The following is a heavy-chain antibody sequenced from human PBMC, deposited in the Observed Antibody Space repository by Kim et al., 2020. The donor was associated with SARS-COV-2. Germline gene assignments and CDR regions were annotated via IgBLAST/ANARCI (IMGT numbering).Heavy chain of an antibody. V-gene: IGHV3-9*01. J-gene: IGHJ6*02. CDR2: IFSNGFTL. CDR1: GFTFDDFA. CDR3: VKEARPGIAAVGTRGMGV. D-gene: IGHD6-13*01. Sequence: GGSLRLSCAASGFTFDDFAMHWVRRAPGKGLEWVSGIFSNGFTLGYTDTVKGRFTISRDNAKNSLYLQMNSLRAEDTGLYYCVKEARPGIAAVGTRGMGVWGQGTTVTVSS.